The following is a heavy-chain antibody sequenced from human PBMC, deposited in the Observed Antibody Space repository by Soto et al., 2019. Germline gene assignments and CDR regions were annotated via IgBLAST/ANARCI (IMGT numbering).Heavy chain of an antibody. Sequence: LRLSCAASGFTFDDYAMHWVRQAPGKGLEWVSGISWNSGSIGYADSVKGRFTISRDNAKNSLYLQMNSLRAEDTALYYCAKEGSGYTIDYWGQGTLVTVSS. D-gene: IGHD3-22*01. CDR2: ISWNSGSI. J-gene: IGHJ4*02. CDR1: GFTFDDYA. CDR3: AKEGSGYTIDY. V-gene: IGHV3-9*01.